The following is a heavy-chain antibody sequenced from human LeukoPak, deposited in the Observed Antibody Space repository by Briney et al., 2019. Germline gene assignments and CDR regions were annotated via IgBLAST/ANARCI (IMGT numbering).Heavy chain of an antibody. V-gene: IGHV1-2*02. D-gene: IGHD3-3*01. J-gene: IGHJ6*02. Sequence: ASVKVSCKASGYTFTGYYMHWVRQAPGQGLEWMGWINPNSGGTNYAQKLQGRVTMTTDTSTSTAYMELRSLRSDDTAVYYCARVFVSDFWSGYYPNYYYYYGMDVWGQGTTVTVSS. CDR3: ARVFVSDFWSGYYPNYYYYYGMDV. CDR2: INPNSGGT. CDR1: GYTFTGYY.